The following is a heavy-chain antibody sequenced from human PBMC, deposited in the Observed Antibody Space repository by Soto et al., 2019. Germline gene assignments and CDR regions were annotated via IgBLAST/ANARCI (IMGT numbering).Heavy chain of an antibody. CDR2: IIPIFGTA. CDR3: AREWRSRSRWIQPPGRGWFDP. V-gene: IGHV1-69*12. D-gene: IGHD5-18*01. CDR1: GGTFSSYA. J-gene: IGHJ5*02. Sequence: QVQLVQSGAEVKKPGSSVKVSCKASGGTFSSYAISWVRQAPGQGLEWMGGIIPIFGTANYAQKFQGRVTITADESTSTAYMELSSLRSEDTAVYYCAREWRSRSRWIQPPGRGWFDPWGQGTLVTVSS.